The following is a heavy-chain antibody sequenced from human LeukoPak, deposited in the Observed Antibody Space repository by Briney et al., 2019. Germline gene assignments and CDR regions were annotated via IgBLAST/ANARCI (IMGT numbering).Heavy chain of an antibody. J-gene: IGHJ4*02. CDR1: GGSINTYY. CDR2: INHSGST. D-gene: IGHD6-19*01. Sequence: SETLSLTCTVSGGSINTYYWSWIRQPPGKGLEWIGEINHSGSTNYNPSLKSRVTISVDTSKNQFSLKLSSVTAADTAVYYCAREGSSGWYGIDYWGQGTLVTVSS. CDR3: AREGSSGWYGIDY. V-gene: IGHV4-34*01.